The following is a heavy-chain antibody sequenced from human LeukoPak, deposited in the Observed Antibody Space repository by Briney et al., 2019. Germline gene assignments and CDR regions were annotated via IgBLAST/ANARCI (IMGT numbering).Heavy chain of an antibody. J-gene: IGHJ6*02. CDR1: GFTFSSYW. V-gene: IGHV3-7*01. Sequence: GGSLRLSCAASGFTFSSYWMSWVRQAPGKGLEWVANIKQDGSEKYYVDSVKGRFTTSRDNAKNSLYLQMNSLRAEDTAVYYCARVSPSHYDFWSGYSHMDVWGQGTTVTVSS. D-gene: IGHD3-3*01. CDR2: IKQDGSEK. CDR3: ARVSPSHYDFWSGYSHMDV.